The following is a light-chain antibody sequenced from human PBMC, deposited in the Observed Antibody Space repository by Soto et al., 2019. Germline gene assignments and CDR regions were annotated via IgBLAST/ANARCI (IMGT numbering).Light chain of an antibody. CDR2: DAS. J-gene: IGKJ5*01. V-gene: IGKV3-11*01. Sequence: EVVLTQSPATLSLSPGERSTFSFRASQNVNNFLAWYQQKPGQAPRLLIYDASNRATGIPARFSGSGSGTDFTLTISSLESEDFAIYYCQQRSNWPTFGQGTRLEN. CDR1: QNVNNF. CDR3: QQRSNWPT.